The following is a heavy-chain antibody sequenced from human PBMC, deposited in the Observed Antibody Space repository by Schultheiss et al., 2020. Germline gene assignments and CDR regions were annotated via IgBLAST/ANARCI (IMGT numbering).Heavy chain of an antibody. D-gene: IGHD6-19*01. CDR2: ISCDGSDK. J-gene: IGHJ4*02. CDR3: AKDQRQWLAFFDY. CDR1: GFSFSSYG. Sequence: GGSLRLSCAASGFSFSSYGMHWVRQAPGKGLEWVAVISCDGSDKKCADSVKGRCPISRDNSKNTLYLQMNSLRAEDTAVYYCAKDQRQWLAFFDYWGQGTLVTVSS. V-gene: IGHV3-30*18.